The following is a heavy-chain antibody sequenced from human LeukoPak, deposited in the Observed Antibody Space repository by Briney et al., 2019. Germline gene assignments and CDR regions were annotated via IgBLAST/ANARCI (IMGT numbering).Heavy chain of an antibody. CDR1: GFTFRSYW. CDR2: INPEGNEK. D-gene: IGHD3-16*01. CDR3: ARETQRGISRRGTDY. J-gene: IGHJ4*02. V-gene: IGHV3-7*01. Sequence: PGGSLRLSCAASGFTFRSYWMNWLRQSPEKGLELVANINPEGNEKHYVDSVKGRFTISRDNAQNSLYLQMNSLRVEDTAVYYCARETQRGISRRGTDYWGQGTLVTVSS.